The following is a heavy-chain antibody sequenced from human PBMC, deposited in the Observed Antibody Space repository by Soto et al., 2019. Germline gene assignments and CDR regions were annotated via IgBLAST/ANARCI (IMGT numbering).Heavy chain of an antibody. D-gene: IGHD3-10*01. CDR3: ARDGYRSMFREDVDY. Sequence: GGSLRLSCAASGFTFSSYAMHWVRQAPGKGLEWVAVISYDGSNKYYADSVKGRFTISRDNSKNTLYLQMNSLRAEDTAVYYCARDGYRSMFREDVDYWGRGTLVTASS. CDR1: GFTFSSYA. V-gene: IGHV3-30-3*01. J-gene: IGHJ4*02. CDR2: ISYDGSNK.